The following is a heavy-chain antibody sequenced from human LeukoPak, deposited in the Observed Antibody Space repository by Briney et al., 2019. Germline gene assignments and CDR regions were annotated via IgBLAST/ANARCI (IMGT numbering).Heavy chain of an antibody. J-gene: IGHJ6*03. CDR2: IYTSGST. CDR3: GRLAVAGRGYYYYYYMDV. D-gene: IGHD6-19*01. CDR1: GGSISSGSYY. Sequence: SQTLSLTCTVSGGSISSGSYYWSWIRQPAGKGLEWIGRIYTSGSTNYNPSLKSRVTISVDTSKNQFSLKLSSVTAADTAVYYCGRLAVAGRGYYYYYYMDVWGKGTTVTVSS. V-gene: IGHV4-61*02.